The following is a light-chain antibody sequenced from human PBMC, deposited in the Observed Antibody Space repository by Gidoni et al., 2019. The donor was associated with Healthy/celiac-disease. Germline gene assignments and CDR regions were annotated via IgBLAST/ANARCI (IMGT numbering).Light chain of an antibody. Sequence: EIVMTKHPATRSVSSGERATPSCRASQSVSSNLAWYQQKPGQAPRRLIYGASTRATGIPARFSGSGSGTEFTLTISSLQSEDFAVYYCQQYNNWPFTFGPGTKVEIK. CDR2: GAS. CDR1: QSVSSN. CDR3: QQYNNWPFT. J-gene: IGKJ3*01. V-gene: IGKV3-15*01.